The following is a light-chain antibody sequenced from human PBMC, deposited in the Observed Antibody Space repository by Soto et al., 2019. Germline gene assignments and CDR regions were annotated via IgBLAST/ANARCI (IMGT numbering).Light chain of an antibody. J-gene: IGLJ1*01. CDR3: QSYDSSLSGSRV. Sequence: QSVLTHPPSVSGAPRQRGTISCTRSSSNIGAGYDVHWYQQLPGTAPKLLIYHNSNRPSGVPDRFSGSKSGTSASLAITGLQAEDEADYYCQSYDSSLSGSRVFGTGTKVTVL. CDR1: SSNIGAGYD. V-gene: IGLV1-40*01. CDR2: HNS.